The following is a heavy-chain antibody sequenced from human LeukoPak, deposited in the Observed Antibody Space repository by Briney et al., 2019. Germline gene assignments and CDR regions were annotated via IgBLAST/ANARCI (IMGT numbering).Heavy chain of an antibody. J-gene: IGHJ6*02. CDR2: ISGSGGST. Sequence: PGGSLRLSCAASGFTFSSYAMSWVRQAPGEGLEWVSAISGSGGSTYYADSVKGRFTISRDNSKNTLYLQMNSLRAEDTAVYYCAKQYRYYYYYGMDVWGQGTTVTVSS. V-gene: IGHV3-23*01. D-gene: IGHD2/OR15-2a*01. CDR1: GFTFSSYA. CDR3: AKQYRYYYYYGMDV.